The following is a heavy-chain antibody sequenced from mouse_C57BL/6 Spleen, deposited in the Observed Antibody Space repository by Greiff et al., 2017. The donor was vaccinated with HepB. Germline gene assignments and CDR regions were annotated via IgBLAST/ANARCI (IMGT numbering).Heavy chain of an antibody. CDR2: IDPETGGT. Sequence: VQLQQSGAELVRPGASVTLSCKASGYTFTDYEMHWVKHTPVHGLEWIGAIDPETGGTAYNQKFKGKAILTADKSSSTAYMELRSLTSEDSAVYYCTRRGGAMDYWGQRTSVSVSS. V-gene: IGHV1-15*01. CDR3: TRRGGAMDY. J-gene: IGHJ4*01. CDR1: GYTFTDYE.